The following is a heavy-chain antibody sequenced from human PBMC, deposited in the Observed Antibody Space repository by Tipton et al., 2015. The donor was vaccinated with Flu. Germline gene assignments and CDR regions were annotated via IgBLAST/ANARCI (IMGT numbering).Heavy chain of an antibody. CDR2: IYTNTNT. J-gene: IGHJ4*02. Sequence: TLSLTCTVSGGSISRGSYYYNWIRQPAGEGLEWIGRIYTNTNTHYKASLKSRVTISIDRSKNQFSLRLSSVTAADTAVYYCARVRNGEYKDSWGQGTLVIVSS. CDR3: ARVRNGEYKDS. V-gene: IGHV4-61*02. D-gene: IGHD2-8*01. CDR1: GGSISRGSYY.